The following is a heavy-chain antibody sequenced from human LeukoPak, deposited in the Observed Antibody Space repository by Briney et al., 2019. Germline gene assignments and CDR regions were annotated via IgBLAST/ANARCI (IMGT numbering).Heavy chain of an antibody. D-gene: IGHD2-8*01. CDR2: IYTSGST. CDR1: GGSISSYY. CDR3: ARDLPAHPLSGIVLSQNRNASDI. V-gene: IGHV4-4*07. J-gene: IGHJ3*02. Sequence: ASETLSLTCTVSGGSISSYYWSWIRQPAGKGLEWIGRIYTSGSTNYNPSLKSRVTMSVDTSKNQFSLKLSSVTAADTAVYYCARDLPAHPLSGIVLSQNRNASDIWGQGTMVTVSS.